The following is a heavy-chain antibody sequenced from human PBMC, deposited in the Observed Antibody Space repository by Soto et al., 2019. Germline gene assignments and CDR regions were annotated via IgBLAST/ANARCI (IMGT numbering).Heavy chain of an antibody. V-gene: IGHV3-23*01. Sequence: EVQLLESGGGLLQPGGSLRLSCAASGFTFSSYAMSWVRQARGKGLEWVSAISGSGGSTYYADSVKGRFTISRDNSKNTLYLRMISLRAEDTAVYYCAKSGRYCSGVSCYWGYDDYYGMDVWGQGTTVTVS. D-gene: IGHD2-15*01. CDR2: ISGSGGST. CDR3: AKSGRYCSGVSCYWGYDDYYGMDV. CDR1: GFTFSSYA. J-gene: IGHJ6*02.